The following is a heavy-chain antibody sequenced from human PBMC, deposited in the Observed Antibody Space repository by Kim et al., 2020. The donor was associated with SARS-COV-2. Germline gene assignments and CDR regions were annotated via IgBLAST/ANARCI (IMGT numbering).Heavy chain of an antibody. CDR2: ISFDGTNK. CDR1: GLSFSTYA. J-gene: IGHJ6*02. CDR3: AKPSSDYTYYYAMDI. Sequence: GGSLRLSCAVSGLSFSTYAFHWVRQAPGKGLEWVALISFDGTNKYYADSLKGQFTISREYSKNTVYRQMNRLTAQDSGVYDCAKPSSDYTYYYAMDIWGQGTTVTVSS. D-gene: IGHD4-17*01. V-gene: IGHV3-30-3*02.